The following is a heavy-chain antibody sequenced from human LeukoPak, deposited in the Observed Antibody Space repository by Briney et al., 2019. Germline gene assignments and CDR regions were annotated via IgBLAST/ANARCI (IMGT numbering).Heavy chain of an antibody. J-gene: IGHJ3*02. Sequence: GGSLRLSCAASGFTFSDYSINWVRQAPGKGLEWVSFISSGSSYIYYADSAKGRFTISRDNAKNSLYLQVNSLRAEDTAVYYCARDLSRGKSHAFDIWGQGTMVTVSS. CDR1: GFTFSDYS. D-gene: IGHD1-26*01. CDR2: ISSGSSYI. CDR3: ARDLSRGKSHAFDI. V-gene: IGHV3-21*01.